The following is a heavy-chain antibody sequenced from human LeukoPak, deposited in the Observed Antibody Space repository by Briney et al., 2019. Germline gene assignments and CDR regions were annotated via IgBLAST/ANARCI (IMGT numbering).Heavy chain of an antibody. V-gene: IGHV1-18*01. CDR2: ISAYNGNT. J-gene: IGHJ5*02. CDR1: GYTFTSYG. CDR3: ARDLYCSGGSCYEWFDP. Sequence: ASVKVSCKAPGYTFTSYGISWVRQAPGQGLEWMGWISAYNGNTNYAQKLQGRVTMTTDTSTSTAYMELRSLRSDDTAVYYCARDLYCSGGSCYEWFDPWGQGTLVTVSS. D-gene: IGHD2-15*01.